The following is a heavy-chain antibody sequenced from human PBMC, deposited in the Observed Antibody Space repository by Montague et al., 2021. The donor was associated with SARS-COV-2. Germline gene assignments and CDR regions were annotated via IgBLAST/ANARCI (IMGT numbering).Heavy chain of an antibody. V-gene: IGHV4-59*08. Sequence: SETLSLTCTVSGGSISSDYWTWIRQPPGKGLELIGIVYYRGNTXXXPSXRGRVTISVDTSSNHFSLTLSSVTAADTAIYYCARHYDHSSRVDSWGQGALVTVSS. CDR1: GGSISSDY. J-gene: IGHJ4*02. CDR2: VYYRGNT. D-gene: IGHD3-16*01. CDR3: ARHYDHSSRVDS.